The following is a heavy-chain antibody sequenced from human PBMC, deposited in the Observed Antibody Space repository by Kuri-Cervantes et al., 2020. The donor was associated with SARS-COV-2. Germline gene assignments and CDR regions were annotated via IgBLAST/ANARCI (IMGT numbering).Heavy chain of an antibody. CDR2: ISAYNGNT. CDR3: ARDYGGNSRGPYYYYYGMDV. CDR1: GGTFTSYG. V-gene: IGHV1-18*01. Sequence: ASVKVSCKASGGTFTSYGISWVRQAPGQGLEWMGWISAYNGNTNYAQKLQGRVTMTTDTSTSTAYMELRSLRSDDTAVYYCARDYGGNSRGPYYYYYGMDVWGQGTTVTVSS. J-gene: IGHJ6*02. D-gene: IGHD4-23*01.